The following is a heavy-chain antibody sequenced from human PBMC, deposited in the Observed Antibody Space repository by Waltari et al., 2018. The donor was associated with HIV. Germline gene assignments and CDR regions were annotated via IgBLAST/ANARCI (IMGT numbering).Heavy chain of an antibody. D-gene: IGHD6-13*01. Sequence: QMQLQEWGPGLVKPSETLSLTCSVSGGSISSYYWNWIRQPPGKGLEWIGYIYYSGSTNYNPSLESRVTISEDTSKKQFSLKLSSVTAADTAVYYCARLNTGYSSSWYREGWYFDYWGQGTLVTVSS. CDR1: GGSISSYY. CDR3: ARLNTGYSSSWYREGWYFDY. V-gene: IGHV4-59*01. CDR2: IYYSGST. J-gene: IGHJ4*02.